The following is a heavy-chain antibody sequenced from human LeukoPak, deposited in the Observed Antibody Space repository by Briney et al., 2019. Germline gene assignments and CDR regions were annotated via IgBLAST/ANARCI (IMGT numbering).Heavy chain of an antibody. CDR1: GGSISSGSYY. J-gene: IGHJ3*02. V-gene: IGHV4-61*02. CDR2: IYTSGSA. CDR3: ARGSKEYELGYCSSTSCLSDAFDI. D-gene: IGHD2-2*01. Sequence: SETLSLTCTVSGGSISSGSYYWSWIRQPAGKGLEWIGRIYTSGSANYNPSLKSRVTISVDTSKNQFSLKLSSVTAADTAVYYCARGSKEYELGYCSSTSCLSDAFDIWGQGTMVTVSS.